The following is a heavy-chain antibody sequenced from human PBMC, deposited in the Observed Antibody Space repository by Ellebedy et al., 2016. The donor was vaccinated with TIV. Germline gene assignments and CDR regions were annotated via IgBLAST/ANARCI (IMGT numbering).Heavy chain of an antibody. CDR3: ARDRTLIYDSSGYYTFDY. CDR1: GYTFTGYY. CDR2: ISAYNGNT. J-gene: IGHJ4*02. D-gene: IGHD3-22*01. V-gene: IGHV1-18*04. Sequence: ASVKVSXXASGYTFTGYYMHWVRKAPGQGLEWMGWISAYNGNTNYAQKLQGRVTMTTDTSTSTAYMELSSLRSEDTAVYYCARDRTLIYDSSGYYTFDYWGQGTLVTVSS.